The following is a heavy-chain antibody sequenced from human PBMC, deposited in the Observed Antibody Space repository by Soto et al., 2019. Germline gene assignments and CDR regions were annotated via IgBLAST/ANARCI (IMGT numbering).Heavy chain of an antibody. V-gene: IGHV4-59*01. Sequence: QVQLQESGPGLVKPSETLSLTCTVSGGSISSYYWSWIRQPPGKGLEWIGYIYYSGSTNYNPSLKGRVTISVDTSENQFSLKLSAVTAADTAVYYGARDPAGAIGGFDSWGQGTLVTVSS. D-gene: IGHD3-16*02. CDR1: GGSISSYY. CDR3: ARDPAGAIGGFDS. CDR2: IYYSGST. J-gene: IGHJ4*02.